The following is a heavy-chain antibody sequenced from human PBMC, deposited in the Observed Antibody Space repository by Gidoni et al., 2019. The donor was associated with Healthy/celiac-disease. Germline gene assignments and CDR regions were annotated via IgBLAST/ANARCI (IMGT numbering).Heavy chain of an antibody. CDR2: MNPNSGNT. D-gene: IGHD3-3*01. J-gene: IGHJ6*02. CDR3: ARQYYDFWSGYRDYGMDV. Sequence: QVQLVQSGAEVKKPGASVKVSCKASGYTFTSYDINWVRQATGQGLEWMGWMNPNSGNTGYAQKFQGRVTMTRNTSISTAYMELSSLRSEDTAVYYCARQYYDFWSGYRDYGMDVWGQGTTVTVSS. V-gene: IGHV1-8*01. CDR1: GYTFTSYD.